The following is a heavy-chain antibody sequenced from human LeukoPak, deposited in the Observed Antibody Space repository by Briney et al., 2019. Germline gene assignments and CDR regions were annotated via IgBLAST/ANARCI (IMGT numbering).Heavy chain of an antibody. CDR1: GGTFSSYA. D-gene: IGHD6-19*01. Sequence: SVKLSCTASGGTFSSYAISWWRQAPGQGGEWMGRIIPILGVANYAQRFQGRVTITADKSTSTAYMELCSLRSEDTAVYYCARVGSGWFMLGYWGQGALVTVSS. CDR3: ARVGSGWFMLGY. V-gene: IGHV1-69*04. J-gene: IGHJ4*02. CDR2: IIPILGVA.